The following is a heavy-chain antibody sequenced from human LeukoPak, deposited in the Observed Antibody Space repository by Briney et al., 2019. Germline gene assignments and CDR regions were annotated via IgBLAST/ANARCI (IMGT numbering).Heavy chain of an antibody. Sequence: ASVKVSCKASGYTFTGYYMHWVRQAPGQGLEWMGWINPNSGGTNYAQKFQGRVTMTRDTSICTAYMELSRLRSDDTAVYYCARENVYSSSSGSNWFDPWGQGTLVTVSS. CDR2: INPNSGGT. CDR3: ARENVYSSSSGSNWFDP. J-gene: IGHJ5*02. D-gene: IGHD6-6*01. CDR1: GYTFTGYY. V-gene: IGHV1-2*02.